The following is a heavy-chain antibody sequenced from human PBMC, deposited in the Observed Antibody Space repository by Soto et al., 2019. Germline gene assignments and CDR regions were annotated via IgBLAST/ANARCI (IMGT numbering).Heavy chain of an antibody. CDR2: IYYSGST. J-gene: IGHJ4*02. V-gene: IGHV4-31*03. CDR3: ARLRVSYDSSGRTTDFFFDY. D-gene: IGHD3-22*01. Sequence: SETLSLTCTVTGDSISSRSYYWGWIRQHPGKGLECIGYIYYSGSTYPNPSLKSRLAISVDTFKSQFSLRLSSVTATDTAVYYCARLRVSYDSSGRTTDFFFDYWGQGVLVTVSS. CDR1: GDSISSRSYY.